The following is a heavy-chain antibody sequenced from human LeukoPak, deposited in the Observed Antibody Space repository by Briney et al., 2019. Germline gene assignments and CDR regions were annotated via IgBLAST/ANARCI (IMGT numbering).Heavy chain of an antibody. Sequence: PSETLSLTCVVSGGSISSFYWSWIRQPPGKALEWIGYIYSSGSTSYNPSLKSRVTISVDTSKNQFSLRLSSVTAADTAVYYCATTKGSSEMTSIDYWGQGTLVTVSS. D-gene: IGHD3-22*01. CDR2: IYSSGST. V-gene: IGHV4-59*03. J-gene: IGHJ4*02. CDR3: ATTKGSSEMTSIDY. CDR1: GGSISSFY.